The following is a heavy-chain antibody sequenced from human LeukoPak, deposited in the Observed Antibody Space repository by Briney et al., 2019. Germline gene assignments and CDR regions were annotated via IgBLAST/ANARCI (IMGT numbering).Heavy chain of an antibody. CDR1: GYTFTDNA. J-gene: IGHJ5*02. Sequence: ASVKVSCKASGYTFTDNAVTWVRQAPGQGLAWVGWISVYTGTTNSPQKFQGRVTMTTDRSTSTAYMELRSLRSDDTAVYYCARDLLRGWFDPWGQGTLVTVSS. V-gene: IGHV1-18*04. CDR3: ARDLLRGWFDP. CDR2: ISVYTGTT.